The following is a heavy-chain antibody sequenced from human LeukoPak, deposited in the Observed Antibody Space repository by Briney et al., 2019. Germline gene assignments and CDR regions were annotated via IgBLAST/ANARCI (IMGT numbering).Heavy chain of an antibody. V-gene: IGHV3-23*01. J-gene: IGHJ4*02. CDR1: GFTFSDHA. D-gene: IGHD2-2*01. Sequence: GGSLRLSCAASGFTFSDHAMSWVRQAPGKGLEWVSFSGSGGSAYYPDSVKGRFTISRDKSKDTVFLQMNSLRAEDTAVYFCAKGRSGTSSYDYWGQGTLVTVSS. CDR2: SGSGGSA. CDR3: AKGRSGTSSYDY.